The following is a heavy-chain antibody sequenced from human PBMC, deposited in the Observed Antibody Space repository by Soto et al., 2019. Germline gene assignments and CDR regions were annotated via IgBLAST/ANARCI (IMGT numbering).Heavy chain of an antibody. V-gene: IGHV4-4*02. CDR2: ISHTGST. D-gene: IGHD2-8*02. J-gene: IGHJ4*02. CDR1: GGSLSDSNW. Sequence: QMQLQESGPGLVKPSGTLSLTCAVSGGSLSDSNWWSWVRQPPGKGLEWIGDISHTGSTNYNPSLQSRVTLSVDKSKNHFSLNLKSVTAADTAVYYCASFTGTYYFDFWGPGTLVTVAS. CDR3: ASFTGTYYFDF.